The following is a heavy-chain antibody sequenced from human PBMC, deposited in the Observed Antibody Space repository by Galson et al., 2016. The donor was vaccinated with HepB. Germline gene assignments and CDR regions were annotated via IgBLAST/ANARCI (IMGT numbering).Heavy chain of an antibody. Sequence: SLRLSCAASGFTFSSYSMNWVRRAPGKGLEWVSYISSASSTIYYADSVKGRFTISRDNAKNSLYLQMNSLRDEDTAVYYCAREKTATIDYWGQETLVTVSS. CDR3: AREKTATIDY. CDR2: ISSASSTI. CDR1: GFTFSSYS. J-gene: IGHJ4*02. V-gene: IGHV3-48*02. D-gene: IGHD5-24*01.